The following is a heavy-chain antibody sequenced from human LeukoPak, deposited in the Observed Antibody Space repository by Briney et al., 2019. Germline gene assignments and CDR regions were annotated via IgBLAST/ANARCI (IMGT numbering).Heavy chain of an antibody. V-gene: IGHV3-23*01. CDR2: ISGSGGSP. CDR1: GFTFSSYA. D-gene: IGHD6-19*01. CDR3: AKDRYTSDLYYFDY. J-gene: IGHJ4*02. Sequence: QPGGSLRLSCAASGFTFSSYAMSWVRQAPGKGLEWVSAISGSGGSPYYADSVKGRFTISRDNSKNTLYLQMNSLRAEDTAVYYSAKDRYTSDLYYFDYWGQGTLVTVSS.